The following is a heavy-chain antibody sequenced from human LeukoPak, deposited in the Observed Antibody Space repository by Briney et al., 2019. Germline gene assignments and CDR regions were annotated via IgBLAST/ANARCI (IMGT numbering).Heavy chain of an antibody. J-gene: IGHJ1*01. CDR2: IYHSGST. Sequence: SETLSLTCTVSGGSISTYYWNWIRQPPGKGLEWIGYIYHSGSTNYNPSLQSRVTVSVDTSKNQFSLNLNSVTAADTAVYYCARGGAARLHFQNWGQGTLVTVSS. CDR3: ARGGAARLHFQN. CDR1: GGSISTYY. D-gene: IGHD6-6*01. V-gene: IGHV4-59*01.